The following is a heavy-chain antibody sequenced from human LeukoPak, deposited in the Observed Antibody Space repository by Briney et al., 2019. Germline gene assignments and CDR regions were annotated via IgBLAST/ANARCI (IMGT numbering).Heavy chain of an antibody. Sequence: GGSLRLSCAASGFTFRGSAMHWVRQASGKGLEWVGRIRSKASSYATAYAASVKGRFTISRDDSKNTAYLQMNSLKTEDTAVYYCTVNYCSGATCYMYWGQGTLVTVSS. D-gene: IGHD2-15*01. V-gene: IGHV3-73*01. CDR3: TVNYCSGATCYMY. CDR1: GFTFRGSA. CDR2: IRSKASSYAT. J-gene: IGHJ4*02.